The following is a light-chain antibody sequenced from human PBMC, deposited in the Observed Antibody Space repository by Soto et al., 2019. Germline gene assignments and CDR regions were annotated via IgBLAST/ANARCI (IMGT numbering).Light chain of an antibody. Sequence: QSVLTQPASVSGSPGQSITISCTGTSSDVCGYNYVSWYQQHPGKAPKLMIYEVSNRPSGVSNRFSGSKSGNTASLTISGLQAEDEADYYCSSYTSSSTRVFGGGPKLTVL. CDR2: EVS. V-gene: IGLV2-14*01. CDR3: SSYTSSSTRV. CDR1: SSDVCGYNY. J-gene: IGLJ3*02.